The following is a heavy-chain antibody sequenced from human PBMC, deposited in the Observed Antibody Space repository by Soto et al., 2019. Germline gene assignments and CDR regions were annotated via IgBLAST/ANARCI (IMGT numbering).Heavy chain of an antibody. CDR1: GGSISSSDYY. Sequence: QVQLQESGPGLVKPSQTLSLTCTVSGGSISSSDYYWSWLRQPPGKGLEWIGYIYYSGSTYHNPSLKSRVTISVDTSKNQFSLKLSSVTAADTAVYYCAREDVGIAARPGIFDYWGQGTLVTVSS. CDR3: AREDVGIAARPGIFDY. V-gene: IGHV4-30-4*01. D-gene: IGHD6-6*01. CDR2: IYYSGST. J-gene: IGHJ4*02.